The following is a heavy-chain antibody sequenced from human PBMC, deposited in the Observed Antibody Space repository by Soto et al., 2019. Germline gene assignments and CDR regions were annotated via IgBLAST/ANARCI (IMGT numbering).Heavy chain of an antibody. D-gene: IGHD6-13*01. CDR3: AQMDAAAGTLDYYYGMDV. Sequence: SVKVSCKASGGTFSSYAISWVRQAPGQGLEWMGGIIPIFGTANYAQKFQGRVTITADKSTSTAYMKLSSLRSEDTAVYYCAQMDAAAGTLDYYYGMDVWGQGTTVTAP. V-gene: IGHV1-69*06. CDR2: IIPIFGTA. J-gene: IGHJ6*02. CDR1: GGTFSSYA.